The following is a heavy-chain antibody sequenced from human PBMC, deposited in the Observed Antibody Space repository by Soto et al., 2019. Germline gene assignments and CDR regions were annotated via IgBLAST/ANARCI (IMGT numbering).Heavy chain of an antibody. J-gene: IGHJ4*02. CDR2: ASAYNRNT. CDR3: AREEQWEPLPY. D-gene: IGHD1-26*01. V-gene: IGHV1-18*01. CDR1: GYTFTNYG. Sequence: QVRLVQSGAEVKRPGASVRVSCKASGYTFTNYGITWVRQVPGQGLEWMGWASAYNRNTNYAQKFQXXRIMTTDTSTGTAHMALRSLRYVETALDFCAREEQWEPLPYWGQGTLVTVSS.